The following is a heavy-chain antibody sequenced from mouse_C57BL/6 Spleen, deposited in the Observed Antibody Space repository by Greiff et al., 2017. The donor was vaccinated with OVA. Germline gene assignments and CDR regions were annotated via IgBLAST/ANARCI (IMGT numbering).Heavy chain of an antibody. Sequence: EVQLVESGPGLVKPSQSLSLTCSVTGYSITSGYYWNWIRQFPGNKLEWMGYISYDGSNNYNPSLKNRISITRDTSKNQFFLKLNSVTTEDTATYYCAYYGNYDAMDYWGQGTSVTVSS. CDR1: GYSITSGYY. CDR3: AYYGNYDAMDY. V-gene: IGHV3-6*01. J-gene: IGHJ4*01. D-gene: IGHD2-1*01. CDR2: ISYDGSN.